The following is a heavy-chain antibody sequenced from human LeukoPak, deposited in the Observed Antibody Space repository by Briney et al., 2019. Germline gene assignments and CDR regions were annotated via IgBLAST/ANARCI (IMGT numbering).Heavy chain of an antibody. CDR2: TYYRSTWYN. Sequence: SQTLSLTCALSGDSVSSNSVTWNWIRQSPSRGLEWLGRTYYRSTWYNDYAVFVRGRITVNPDTSKNQFSLHLNSVTPEDTAVYYCARRLTQYDCFDPWGQGILVTVSS. D-gene: IGHD2-2*01. CDR1: GDSVSSNSVT. CDR3: ARRLTQYDCFDP. V-gene: IGHV6-1*01. J-gene: IGHJ5*02.